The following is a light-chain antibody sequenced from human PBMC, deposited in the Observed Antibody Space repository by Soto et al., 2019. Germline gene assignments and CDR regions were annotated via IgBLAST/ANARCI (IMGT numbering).Light chain of an antibody. CDR3: LQDDTYPIT. V-gene: IGKV1-6*02. Sequence: ALQVTQSPSSLSASVGDRVTITCRASQDIRNDLGWYQQKPGKAPKLLIYAASTLHSGVPSRFSGSGSGTDFTLTISSLQPEDFATYYCLQDDTYPITFGQGTRLEIK. J-gene: IGKJ5*01. CDR2: AAS. CDR1: QDIRND.